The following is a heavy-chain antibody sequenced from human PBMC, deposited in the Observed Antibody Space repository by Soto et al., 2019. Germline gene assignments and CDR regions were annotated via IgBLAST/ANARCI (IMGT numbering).Heavy chain of an antibody. CDR1: GGTFSSYA. D-gene: IGHD2-15*01. CDR3: ARHRRVVDSPTGCSDFGSKRGFEP. J-gene: IGHJ5*02. Sequence: SVKVSCTASGGTFSSYAISWVRQAPGQGLEWMGGIIPIFGTANYAQKFQGRVTITADESTSTAYMELSSLRSEDTALYYCARHRRVVDSPTGCSDFGSKRGFEPWGQGRLVTVS. CDR2: IIPIFGTA. V-gene: IGHV1-69*13.